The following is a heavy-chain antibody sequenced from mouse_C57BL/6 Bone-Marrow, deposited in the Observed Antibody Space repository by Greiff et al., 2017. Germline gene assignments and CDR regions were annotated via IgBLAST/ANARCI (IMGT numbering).Heavy chain of an antibody. V-gene: IGHV1-52*01. CDR3: ARRDYYGTDWYFDV. J-gene: IGHJ1*03. CDR1: GYTFTSSW. D-gene: IGHD1-1*01. Sequence: VQLQQPGAELVRPGSSVKLSCKASGYTFTSSWMHWVKQRPIQGLEWIGNIDPSDSETHYNQKFQDKATLTVDKSSSTAYMQLSSLTSEDSAVYYCARRDYYGTDWYFDVWGTGTTVTVSS. CDR2: IDPSDSET.